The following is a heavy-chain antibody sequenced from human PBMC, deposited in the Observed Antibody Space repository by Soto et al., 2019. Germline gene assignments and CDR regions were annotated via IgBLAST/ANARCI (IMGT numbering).Heavy chain of an antibody. CDR2: FDPEDGET. D-gene: IGHD6-19*01. V-gene: IGHV1-24*01. CDR3: ATVLVAGAIDY. CDR1: GYTLTELS. J-gene: IGHJ4*02. Sequence: ASVKVSCKVSGYTLTELSMHWVRQAPGKGLEWMGGFDPEDGETIYAQKFQGRVTVTEDTSTDTAYMELSSLRSEDTAVYYCATVLVAGAIDYWGQGTLVTVSS.